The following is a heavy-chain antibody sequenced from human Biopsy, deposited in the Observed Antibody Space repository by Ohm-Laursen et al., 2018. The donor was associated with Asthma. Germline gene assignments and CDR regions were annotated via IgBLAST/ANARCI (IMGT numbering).Heavy chain of an antibody. V-gene: IGHV3-30*03. D-gene: IGHD6-13*01. CDR3: LRDTLGYYFDI. CDR2: ISFDGSNE. Sequence: SLRLSCTASGFSFSNFAIHWVRQAPGKGLEWVAVISFDGSNEDYADSVKGRFTISRDNSKNMLFLQMNSLRAEDTAVYYCLRDTLGYYFDIWGQGTQVTVSS. J-gene: IGHJ4*02. CDR1: GFSFSNFA.